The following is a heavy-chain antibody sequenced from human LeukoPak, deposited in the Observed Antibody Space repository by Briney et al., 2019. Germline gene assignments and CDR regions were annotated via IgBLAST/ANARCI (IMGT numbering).Heavy chain of an antibody. V-gene: IGHV1-69*05. CDR2: IIPIFGTA. D-gene: IGHD2-2*01. J-gene: IGHJ4*02. CDR3: ARDDLGYCSSTSCYAFDY. Sequence: SVKVSCKASGGTFSSYAISWVRQAPGQGLEWMGGIIPIFGTANYAQKFQGRVTITTDESTSTAYMELSSLRSEDTAVYYCARDDLGYCSSTSCYAFDYWGQGTLVTVSS. CDR1: GGTFSSYA.